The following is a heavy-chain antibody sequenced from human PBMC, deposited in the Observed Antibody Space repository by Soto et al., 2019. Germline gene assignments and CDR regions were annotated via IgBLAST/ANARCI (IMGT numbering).Heavy chain of an antibody. CDR1: GFTFSSYG. D-gene: IGHD6-19*01. Sequence: QVQLVESGGGVVQPGRSLRLSCAASGFTFSSYGMHWVRQAPGKGLEWVAVISYDGSNKYYADSVKGRFTISRDNSKNTRDLQMNSLRAEDTAVYYCAKPTQQWLVRGYYMDVWGKGTTVTVSS. CDR2: ISYDGSNK. CDR3: AKPTQQWLVRGYYMDV. J-gene: IGHJ6*03. V-gene: IGHV3-30*18.